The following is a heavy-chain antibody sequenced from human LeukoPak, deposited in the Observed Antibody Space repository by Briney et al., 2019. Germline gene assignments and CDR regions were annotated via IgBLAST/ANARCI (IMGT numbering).Heavy chain of an antibody. CDR3: AREGPLVGALDY. CDR2: ISAYNGNT. Sequence: ASVKVSCKASGYTFTSYGISWVRQAPGQGLEWMGWISAYNGNTNYAQKLQGRVTMTTDTSTSTAYMELSSLRSEDTAVYYCAREGPLVGALDYWGQGTLVTVSS. J-gene: IGHJ4*02. CDR1: GYTFTSYG. V-gene: IGHV1-18*01. D-gene: IGHD1-26*01.